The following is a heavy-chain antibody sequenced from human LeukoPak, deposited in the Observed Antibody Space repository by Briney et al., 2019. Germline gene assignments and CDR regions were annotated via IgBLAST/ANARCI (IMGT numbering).Heavy chain of an antibody. CDR1: GGSFSGYY. Sequence: SETLSLTCAVYGGSFSGYYWSWIRQPPGKGLEWIGEINHSGSTNYNPSLKSRVTISVDTSKNQFSLKLSSVTAADTAVYYCARVGSGVVPAALPYNWFDPWGQGILVTLSS. J-gene: IGHJ5*02. V-gene: IGHV4-34*01. D-gene: IGHD2-2*01. CDR2: INHSGST. CDR3: ARVGSGVVPAALPYNWFDP.